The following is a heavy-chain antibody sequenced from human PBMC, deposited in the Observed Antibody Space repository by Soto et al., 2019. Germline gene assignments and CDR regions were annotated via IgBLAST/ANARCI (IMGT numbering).Heavy chain of an antibody. CDR1: GFTFSGSA. CDR3: GGVYDFWSGHPKGPDY. D-gene: IGHD3-3*01. V-gene: IGHV3-73*01. Sequence: PWGSLRLSCAASGFTFSGSAMHWVRQASGKGLEWVGRIRSKANSYATAYAVSVKGRFTISRDDSRNTAYLQMNSLKTEDTAVYYCGGVYDFWSGHPKGPDYWGQGTVVTVSS. CDR2: IRSKANSYAT. J-gene: IGHJ4*02.